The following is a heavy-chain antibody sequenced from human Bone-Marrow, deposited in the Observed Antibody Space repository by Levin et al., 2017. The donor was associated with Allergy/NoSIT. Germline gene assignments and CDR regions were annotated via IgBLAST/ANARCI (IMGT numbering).Heavy chain of an antibody. V-gene: IGHV3-30*18. CDR2: MSHDGSDE. CDR1: GFDFSYYG. J-gene: IGHJ4*02. Sequence: PGGSLRLSCAAFGFDFSYYGMHWVRQAPGKGLEWVAVMSHDGSDEYYADSVKGRFTISRDNSKNTVFLEMNSLRAEDTAFYYCAKDLSKDWLGFDHWGQGTLVTVSS. D-gene: IGHD6-19*01. CDR3: AKDLSKDWLGFDH.